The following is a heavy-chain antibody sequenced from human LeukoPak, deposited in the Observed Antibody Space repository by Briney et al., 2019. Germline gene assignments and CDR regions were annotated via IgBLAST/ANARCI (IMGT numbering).Heavy chain of an antibody. D-gene: IGHD2-21*02. V-gene: IGHV1-3*01. CDR2: TNAGNGNT. CDR3: ARARGYCGGDCYSAGDLDY. Sequence: GASVKVSCKASGYTFTSYAMHWVRQAPGQRLEWMGWTNAGNGNTKYSQKFQGRVTITRDTSASTAYMELSSLRSEDTAVYYCARARGYCGGDCYSAGDLDYWGQGTLVTVSS. J-gene: IGHJ4*02. CDR1: GYTFTSYA.